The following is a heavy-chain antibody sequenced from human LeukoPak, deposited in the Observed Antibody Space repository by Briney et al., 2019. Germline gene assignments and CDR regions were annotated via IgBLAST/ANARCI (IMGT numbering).Heavy chain of an antibody. D-gene: IGHD5-18*01. V-gene: IGHV3-20*01. Sequence: GGSLRLSCAASGFTFDDYGMSWVRQAPGKGLEWVSGINWNGGSTGYADSVKGRFTISRDNAKNSLYLQMNSLRAEDTALYHCARGGGYSYYYYGMDVWGQGTTVTVSS. J-gene: IGHJ6*02. CDR3: ARGGGYSYYYYGMDV. CDR2: INWNGGST. CDR1: GFTFDDYG.